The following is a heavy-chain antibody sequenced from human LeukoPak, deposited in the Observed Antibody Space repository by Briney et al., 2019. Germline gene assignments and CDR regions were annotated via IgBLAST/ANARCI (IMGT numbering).Heavy chain of an antibody. J-gene: IGHJ4*02. CDR3: AKDPGKFWSGHDY. D-gene: IGHD3-3*01. Sequence: GGSLRLSCAASGFTFSSYGMHWVSQAPGKGLEWVAVISYDGSNKYYADSVKGRFTISRDNSKNTLYLQMNSLRGEDTAVYYCAKDPGKFWSGHDYWGQGTLVTVSS. CDR1: GFTFSSYG. V-gene: IGHV3-30*18. CDR2: ISYDGSNK.